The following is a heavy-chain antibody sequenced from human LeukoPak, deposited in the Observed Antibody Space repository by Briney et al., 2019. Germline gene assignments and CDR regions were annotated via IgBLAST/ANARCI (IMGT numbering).Heavy chain of an antibody. D-gene: IGHD3-9*01. J-gene: IGHJ4*02. CDR1: GYTFTSYD. CDR2: MNPNSGNT. V-gene: IGHV1-8*01. Sequence: ASVKVSCKASGYTFTSYDINWVRQATGQGLEWMGWMNPNSGNTGYAQKFQGRVTMTRNTSISTAYMELSSPRSEDTAVYYCARGYFDWLLPPSFDYWGQGTLVTVSS. CDR3: ARGYFDWLLPPSFDY.